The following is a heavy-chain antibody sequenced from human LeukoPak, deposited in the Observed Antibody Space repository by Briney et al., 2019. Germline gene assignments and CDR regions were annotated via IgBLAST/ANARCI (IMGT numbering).Heavy chain of an antibody. J-gene: IGHJ5*02. Sequence: SETLSLTCAVYGGSFSGYYWSWIRQPPGKGLEWIGEINHSGSTNYNPSLKSRVTISVDTSKNQFSLKLSSVTAADTAVHYCARKGGIITIFGVVIIGWFDPWGQGTLVTVSS. CDR3: ARKGGIITIFGVVIIGWFDP. CDR1: GGSFSGYY. V-gene: IGHV4-34*01. D-gene: IGHD3-3*01. CDR2: INHSGST.